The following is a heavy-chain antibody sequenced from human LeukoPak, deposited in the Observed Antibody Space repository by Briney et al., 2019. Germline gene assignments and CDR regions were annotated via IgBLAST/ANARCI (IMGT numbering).Heavy chain of an antibody. Sequence: ASVKVSCKTSGYSFNIYEINWVRQAPGQGLEWMGWMNPNSGDTDYAQKFQGRVTMTRNTSISTAYMELSGLRLEDTAVYYCSRGPRFDPWGQGTQVTVSS. V-gene: IGHV1-8*01. CDR3: SRGPRFDP. J-gene: IGHJ5*02. CDR2: MNPNSGDT. CDR1: GYSFNIYE.